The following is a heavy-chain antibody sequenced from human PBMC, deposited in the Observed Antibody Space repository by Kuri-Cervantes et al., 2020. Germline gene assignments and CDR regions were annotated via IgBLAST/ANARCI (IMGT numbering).Heavy chain of an antibody. CDR3: ARDLTKGNGVGYFDY. V-gene: IGHV3-33*08. Sequence: GESLKISCAASGFTFSSYGMHWVRQAPGKGLEWVAVIWYDGSKKYYADSVKGRFTISRDNSKNTLYLQMNSLRAEDTAVYYCARDLTKGNGVGYFDYWGQGTLVTVSS. D-gene: IGHD2-8*01. CDR2: IWYDGSKK. CDR1: GFTFSSYG. J-gene: IGHJ4*02.